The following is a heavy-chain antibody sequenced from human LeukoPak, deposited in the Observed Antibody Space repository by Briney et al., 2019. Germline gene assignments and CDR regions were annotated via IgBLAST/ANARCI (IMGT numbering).Heavy chain of an antibody. V-gene: IGHV4-61*02. Sequence: PSETLSHTCAVYGGSFSSSSYYWSWIRQPAGKGLEWIGRIETSGNTNYKPSLKSRVTMSVDTSKNQFSLKLSSVTAADTAVYYCARDSLRYSPRIAAAGEPFDYWGQGTLVTVSS. D-gene: IGHD6-13*01. J-gene: IGHJ4*02. CDR3: ARDSLRYSPRIAAAGEPFDY. CDR2: IETSGNT. CDR1: GGSFSSSSYY.